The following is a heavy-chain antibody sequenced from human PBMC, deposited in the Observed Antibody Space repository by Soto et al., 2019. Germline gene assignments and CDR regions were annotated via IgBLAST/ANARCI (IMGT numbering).Heavy chain of an antibody. D-gene: IGHD3-9*01. V-gene: IGHV1-69*13. J-gene: IGHJ6*02. CDR2: IIPIFGTA. Sequence: ASVKVSCKASGGTFSSYAISWVRQAPGQGLEWMGGIIPIFGTANYAQKFQGRVTITADESTSTAYMELSSLRSEDTAVYYCARVSDRSGLIRYFGRYYYYGMEVWGQGTTVTVS. CDR3: ARVSDRSGLIRYFGRYYYYGMEV. CDR1: GGTFSSYA.